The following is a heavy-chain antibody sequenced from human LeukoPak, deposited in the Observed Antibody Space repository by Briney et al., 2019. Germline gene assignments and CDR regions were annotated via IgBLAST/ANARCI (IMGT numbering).Heavy chain of an antibody. Sequence: SETLSLTCTVSGGSISSYYWSWIRQSAGKGLEWIGRIYTSGSTNYNPSLKSRVTTSVDTSKNQFSLKLSSVTAADTAVYYCARGTYYYDSSGYYYFDYWGQGTLVTVSS. CDR2: IYTSGST. CDR3: ARGTYYYDSSGYYYFDY. J-gene: IGHJ4*02. V-gene: IGHV4-4*07. D-gene: IGHD3-22*01. CDR1: GGSISSYY.